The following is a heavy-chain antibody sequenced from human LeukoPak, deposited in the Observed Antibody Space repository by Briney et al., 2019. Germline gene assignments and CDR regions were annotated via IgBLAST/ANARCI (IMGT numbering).Heavy chain of an antibody. CDR1: GYTFTSYG. D-gene: IGHD2-15*01. CDR3: ARDPTKGLVVRDAFDI. V-gene: IGHV1-18*01. J-gene: IGHJ3*02. Sequence: ASVKVSCKASGYTFTSYGISWVRQAPGQGLEWMGWISAYHGNTNYAQKLQGRVTMTTDTSTSTTYMELRSLRSDDTAVYYCARDPTKGLVVRDAFDIWGQGTMVTVSS. CDR2: ISAYHGNT.